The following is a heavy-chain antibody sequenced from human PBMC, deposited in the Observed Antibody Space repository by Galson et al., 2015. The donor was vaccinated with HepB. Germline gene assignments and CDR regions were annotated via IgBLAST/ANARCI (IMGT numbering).Heavy chain of an antibody. J-gene: IGHJ4*02. CDR2: IIPILGIA. CDR3: ARESYSGSYSYDY. Sequence: SVKVSCKASGGTFSSYAISWVRQAPGQGLEWMGRIIPILGIANYAQKFQGRVTITADKSTSTAYMELSSLRSEDTAVYYCARESYSGSYSYDYWGQGTLVTVSS. CDR1: GGTFSSYA. D-gene: IGHD1-26*01. V-gene: IGHV1-69*04.